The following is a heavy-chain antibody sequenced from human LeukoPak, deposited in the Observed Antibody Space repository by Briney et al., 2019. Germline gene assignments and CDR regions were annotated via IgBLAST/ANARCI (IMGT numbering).Heavy chain of an antibody. J-gene: IGHJ4*02. V-gene: IGHV5-51*01. CDR3: ARRTWNRGYCSSTSCHGNFDY. CDR1: GYSFTSYW. D-gene: IGHD2-2*01. Sequence: AESLKISRKGSGYSFTSYWIGWVRHMPGKDLEWMGFIYTGDSNTRYSPSFQGQVTNSADKSISTAYLQWSSLKASDTAMYYCARRTWNRGYCSSTSCHGNFDYWGQGTLVTVSS. CDR2: IYTGDSNT.